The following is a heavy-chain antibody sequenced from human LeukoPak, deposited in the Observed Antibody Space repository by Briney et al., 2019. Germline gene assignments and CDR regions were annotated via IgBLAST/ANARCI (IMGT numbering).Heavy chain of an antibody. CDR2: IYNSGST. D-gene: IGHD6-19*01. J-gene: IGHJ5*02. Sequence: SETLSLTCTVSGGSISSSSYYWGWIRQPPGKGLEWIGYIYNSGSTNYNPSLKSRVTISVDTSKNQFSLKLSSVTATDTAVYYCARPVAVAGWFDPWGQGTLVTVSS. V-gene: IGHV4-61*05. CDR1: GGSISSSSYY. CDR3: ARPVAVAGWFDP.